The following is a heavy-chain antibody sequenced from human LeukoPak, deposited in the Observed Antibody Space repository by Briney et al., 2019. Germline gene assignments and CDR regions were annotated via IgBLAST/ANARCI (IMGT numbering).Heavy chain of an antibody. CDR3: AREGGAGAFDI. CDR1: DGAIAGYS. Sequence: SETLSLTCTVSDGAIAGYSWSWIRQAPGKGLEWIGYIYYSGDTNYNPSLKSRVTMSVDTSKNQLSLKWSSVTAADTAVYYCAREGGAGAFDIWGQGTMVTVSS. CDR2: IYYSGDT. J-gene: IGHJ3*02. D-gene: IGHD3-16*01. V-gene: IGHV4-59*01.